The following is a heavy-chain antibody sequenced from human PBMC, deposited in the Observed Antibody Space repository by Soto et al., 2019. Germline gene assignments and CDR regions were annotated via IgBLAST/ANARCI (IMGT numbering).Heavy chain of an antibody. J-gene: IGHJ5*02. CDR3: ARDRGFDP. V-gene: IGHV1-69*01. CDR2: IIPIFGTA. CDR1: AGTFSSYA. D-gene: IGHD3-10*01. Sequence: SVQVNCNASAGTFSSYAISWVRQAPGQGLEWMGGIIPIFGTANYAQKFQGRVTITADESTSTAYMELSSLRSEDTAVYYCARDRGFDPWGQGTLVTVSS.